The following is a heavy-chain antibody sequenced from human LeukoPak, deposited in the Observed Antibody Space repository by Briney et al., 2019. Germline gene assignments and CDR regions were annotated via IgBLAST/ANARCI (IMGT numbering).Heavy chain of an antibody. D-gene: IGHD6-6*01. V-gene: IGHV1-3*01. CDR3: ARARIAATSHWFDP. CDR1: GYTFTSYA. Sequence: ASVKVSCKASGYTFTSYAMHWVRQAPGQRLEWMGWINAGNGNTKYPQKFQGRVTITRDTSASTAYMELSSLRSEDTAVYYCARARIAATSHWFDPWGQGTLVTVSS. CDR2: INAGNGNT. J-gene: IGHJ5*02.